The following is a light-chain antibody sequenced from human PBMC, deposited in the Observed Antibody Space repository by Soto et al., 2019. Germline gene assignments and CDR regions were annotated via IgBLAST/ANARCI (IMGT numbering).Light chain of an antibody. J-gene: IGKJ1*01. CDR1: QSVSSSY. Sequence: EIVLTQTPGTLCLAAGERATRSCRASQSVSSSYLAWYQQKPGQAPRLLIYGASSRATGIPDRFSGSGSGIDFTLTSSRLEPEDFAVYYCQHYGASPWTFGQGTKVDIK. V-gene: IGKV3-20*01. CDR3: QHYGASPWT. CDR2: GAS.